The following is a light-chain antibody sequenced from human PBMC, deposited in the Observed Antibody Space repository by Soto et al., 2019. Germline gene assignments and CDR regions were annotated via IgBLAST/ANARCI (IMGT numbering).Light chain of an antibody. J-gene: IGKJ1*01. CDR1: QSISSW. Sequence: DIQMTQSPSTLSASVGDRVTITCRASQSISSWLAWYQQKPGKAPKLLIYKASSLESGVPSRFSGSGSVTEFTLPISSLQPDDFATYYCQQYNSYLWTFGQGTKVEIK. V-gene: IGKV1-5*03. CDR2: KAS. CDR3: QQYNSYLWT.